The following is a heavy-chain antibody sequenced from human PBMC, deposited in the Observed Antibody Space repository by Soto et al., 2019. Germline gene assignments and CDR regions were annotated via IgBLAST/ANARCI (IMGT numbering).Heavy chain of an antibody. CDR1: GFTFSSYS. D-gene: IGHD6-19*01. J-gene: IGHJ4*02. CDR3: ARESGWYRFDY. V-gene: IGHV3-21*01. CDR2: ISSSSRYI. Sequence: EVQLVESGGGLVKPGGSLRLSCAASGFTFSSYSMNWVRQAPGKGLEWVSSISSSSRYIYYADSVKGRFTISRNNAKNSLYLQMNSLRAEDTAVYYCARESGWYRFDYWGQGTLVTVSS.